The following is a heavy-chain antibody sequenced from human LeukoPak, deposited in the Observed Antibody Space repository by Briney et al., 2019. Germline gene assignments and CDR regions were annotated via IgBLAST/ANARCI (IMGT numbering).Heavy chain of an antibody. CDR3: ARYYGSGSPPFDY. CDR2: SSSSGSTI. CDR1: GFTFSDYY. V-gene: IGHV3-11*04. Sequence: GGSLRLSCAASGFTFSDYYMSWIRQAPGKGLEWVSYSSSSGSTIYYADSVKGRFTISRDNAKNSLYLQMNSLRAEDTAVYYCARYYGSGSPPFDYWGQGTLVTVSS. D-gene: IGHD3-10*01. J-gene: IGHJ4*02.